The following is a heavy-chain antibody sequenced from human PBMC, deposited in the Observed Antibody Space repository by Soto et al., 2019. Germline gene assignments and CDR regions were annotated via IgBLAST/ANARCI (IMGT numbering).Heavy chain of an antibody. V-gene: IGHV3-23*01. J-gene: IGHJ4*02. CDR1: GFTFSSYA. D-gene: IGHD6-19*01. CDR2: ISGSGGST. CDR3: AKDGASDGCNPYYFDY. Sequence: PGGALRLSCAASGFTFSSYAMSWVRQAPGKGLEWVSAISGSGGSTYYADSVKGRFTISRDNSKNTLYLQMNSLRAEDTAVYYCAKDGASDGCNPYYFDYWGQGTLVTVSS.